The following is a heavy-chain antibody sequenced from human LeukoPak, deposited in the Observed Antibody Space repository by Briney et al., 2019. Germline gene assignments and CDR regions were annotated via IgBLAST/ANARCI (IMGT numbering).Heavy chain of an antibody. CDR1: GGSFSGYY. V-gene: IGHV4-34*01. Sequence: SETLSLTCAVYGGSFSGYYWSWIRQPPGKGLEWIGEINHSGSTNYNPSLKSRVTISVDTSKNQFSLKLSSVTAADTAVYYCARARGGYRSGGSCPFDYWGQGTLVTVSS. J-gene: IGHJ4*02. CDR3: ARARGGYRSGGSCPFDY. D-gene: IGHD2-15*01. CDR2: INHSGST.